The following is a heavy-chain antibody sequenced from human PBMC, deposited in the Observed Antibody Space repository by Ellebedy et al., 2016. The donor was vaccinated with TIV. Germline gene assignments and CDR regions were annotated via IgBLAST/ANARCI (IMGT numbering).Heavy chain of an antibody. Sequence: MPSETLSLTCTVSGDSISPYYWNWIRQPPGKGLEWIGYIHYSGSANYNPSLKSQVTISVDTSKNQFSLNLSSVTAADTAMYYCARQHDPKYNNYMDVWGKGTTVTVSS. CDR3: ARQHDPKYNNYMDV. V-gene: IGHV4-59*01. J-gene: IGHJ6*03. CDR2: IHYSGSA. CDR1: GDSISPYY.